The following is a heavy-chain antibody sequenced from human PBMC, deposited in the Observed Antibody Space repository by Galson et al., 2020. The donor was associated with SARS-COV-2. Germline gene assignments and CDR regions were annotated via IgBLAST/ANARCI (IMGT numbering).Heavy chain of an antibody. V-gene: IGHV6-1*01. CDR1: GDSVSSNSAA. CDR2: TYYRSQWSS. D-gene: IGHD6-13*01. CDR3: AGRVAGAGSLHI. J-gene: IGHJ3*02. Sequence: SQTLSLTCAISGDSVSSNSAAWNWIRQSPSRGLEWLGRTYYRSQWSSDYAVSVKSRITINPDTSKNQFSLQLNSVTPEDTAIYYCAGRVAGAGSLHIWGQGTMVIVSS.